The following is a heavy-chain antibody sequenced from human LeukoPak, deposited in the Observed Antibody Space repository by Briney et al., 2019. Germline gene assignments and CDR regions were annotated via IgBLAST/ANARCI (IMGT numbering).Heavy chain of an antibody. CDR3: ARETPTYYYEPGGGYYFDH. J-gene: IGHJ4*02. Sequence: AGGSLRLSCAASGFTFSSYSMNWVRQAPGKGLEWVSSISSSSSYIYYADSVKGRFNISRDNAKNSLYLQTNSLRAEDTALYYRARETPTYYYEPGGGYYFDHWRQGTLVPLPS. CDR1: GFTFSSYS. CDR2: ISSSSSYI. V-gene: IGHV3-21*01. D-gene: IGHD3-22*01.